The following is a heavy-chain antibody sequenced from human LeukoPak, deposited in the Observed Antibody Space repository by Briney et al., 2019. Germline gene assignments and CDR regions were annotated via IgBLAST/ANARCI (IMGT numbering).Heavy chain of an antibody. CDR3: AREGAVTTTVVTTGADAFDI. CDR1: GFTFSSYA. D-gene: IGHD4-23*01. Sequence: GGSLRLSCAASGFTFSSYAMHWVRQAPGKGLEWVAVISYDGSNKYYADSVKGRFTISRDNSKNTLYLQMNSLGAEDTAVYYCAREGAVTTTVVTTGADAFDIWGQGTMVAVSS. CDR2: ISYDGSNK. V-gene: IGHV3-30*04. J-gene: IGHJ3*02.